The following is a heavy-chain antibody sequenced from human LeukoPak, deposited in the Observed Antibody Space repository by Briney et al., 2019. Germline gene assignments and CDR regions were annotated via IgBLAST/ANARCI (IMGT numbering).Heavy chain of an antibody. CDR2: IYYSGST. D-gene: IGHD3-22*01. CDR1: GGSISTYY. J-gene: IGHJ4*02. CDR3: ARGKDYYDTSGYPTFHY. Sequence: SETLSLTCTVSGGSISTYYWSWIRQPPGKGLEWIGYIYYSGSTNHNPSLKSRVTISVDTSKNQLSRKLTSVLAADTAVYYCARGKDYYDTSGYPTFHYWGQGTLVTVSS. V-gene: IGHV4-59*01.